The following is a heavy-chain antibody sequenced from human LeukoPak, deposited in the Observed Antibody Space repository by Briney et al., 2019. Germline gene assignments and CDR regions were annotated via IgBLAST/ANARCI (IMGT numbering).Heavy chain of an antibody. CDR3: ARGRRVRGVPYFDY. CDR1: GGSISSGSYY. Sequence: PSQTLSLTCTVSGGSISSGSYYWNWIRQPPGKGLEWIGEINHSGSTNYNPSLKSRVTISVDTSKNQFSLKLSSVTAADTAVYYCARGRRVRGVPYFDYWGQGTLVTVSS. CDR2: INHSGST. V-gene: IGHV4-39*07. J-gene: IGHJ4*02. D-gene: IGHD3-10*01.